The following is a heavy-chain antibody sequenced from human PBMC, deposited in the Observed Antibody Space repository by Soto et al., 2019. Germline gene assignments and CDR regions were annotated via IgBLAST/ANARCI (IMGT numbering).Heavy chain of an antibody. CDR2: IYYSGIT. J-gene: IGHJ6*02. CDR3: ARGARGSYYYYYGMDV. CDR1: GGSISTFY. Sequence: SETLSLTCTVSGGSISTFYWSWIRQTPEKGPEWIGYIYYSGITDYNPSLKSRVTLSVDTSKNQFSLNLRSVTAADTAVYYCARGARGSYYYYYGMDVWGQGTTVTVSS. V-gene: IGHV4-59*01. D-gene: IGHD6-6*01.